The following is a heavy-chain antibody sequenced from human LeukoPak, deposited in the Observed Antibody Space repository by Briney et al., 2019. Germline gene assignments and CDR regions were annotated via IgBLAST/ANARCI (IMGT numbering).Heavy chain of an antibody. CDR2: IYYTGST. CDR1: GGSISSYY. V-gene: IGHV4-59*01. CDR3: ARGLLGATSSTRFDP. Sequence: PSETLSLTCTVSGGSISSYYWSWIRQPPGKGLEWIGYIYYTGSTNYNPSLKSRVTISVDTSKNQVSLKLSSVTAADKAVYYCARGLLGATSSTRFDPWGQGTLVTVSS. D-gene: IGHD1-26*01. J-gene: IGHJ5*02.